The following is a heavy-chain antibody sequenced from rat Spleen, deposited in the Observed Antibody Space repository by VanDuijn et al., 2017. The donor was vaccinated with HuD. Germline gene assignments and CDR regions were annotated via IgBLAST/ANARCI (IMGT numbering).Heavy chain of an antibody. CDR1: GFSLTSFH. D-gene: IGHD1-7*01. V-gene: IGHV2S12*01. Sequence: QVQLKESGPGLVQPSQTLSLTCTVSGFSLTSFHVSWVRQPPGKGLEWIAAISSGGSTYYNSAIKSRLSISRDTSKSQVFLKMNSLQTEDTAMYFCARGRGYDWGQGVMVTVSS. J-gene: IGHJ2*01. CDR2: ISSGGST. CDR3: ARGRGYD.